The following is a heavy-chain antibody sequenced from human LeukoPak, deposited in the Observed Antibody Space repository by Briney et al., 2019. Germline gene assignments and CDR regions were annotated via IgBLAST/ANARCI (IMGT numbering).Heavy chain of an antibody. CDR2: INHSGST. D-gene: IGHD3-9*01. Sequence: PSETLSLTCAVYGGSLSGYYWSWIRQPPGKGLEWIGEINHSGSTNYNPSLKSRVTISVDTSKNQFSLKLSSVTAADTAVYYCAREGNDILTGYYTEYYFDYWGQGTLVTVSS. CDR3: AREGNDILTGYYTEYYFDY. V-gene: IGHV4-34*01. J-gene: IGHJ4*02. CDR1: GGSLSGYY.